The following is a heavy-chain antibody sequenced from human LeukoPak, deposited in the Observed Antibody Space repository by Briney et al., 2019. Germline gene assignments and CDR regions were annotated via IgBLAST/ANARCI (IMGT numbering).Heavy chain of an antibody. V-gene: IGHV4-39*07. Sequence: SETLSLTCTVSGGSISSSSYYWGWIRQPPGKGLEWIGSIYYSGSTNYNPSLKSRVTISVDTSKNQFSLKLSSVTAADTAVYYCARSYRITIFGVVIRGAWFDPWGQGTLVTVSS. CDR1: GGSISSSSYY. CDR3: ARSYRITIFGVVIRGAWFDP. J-gene: IGHJ5*02. D-gene: IGHD3-3*01. CDR2: IYYSGST.